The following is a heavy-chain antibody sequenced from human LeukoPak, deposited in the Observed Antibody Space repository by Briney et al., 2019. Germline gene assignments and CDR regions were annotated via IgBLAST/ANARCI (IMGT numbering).Heavy chain of an antibody. CDR1: GGTFSSYA. D-gene: IGHD1-14*01. J-gene: IGHJ3*02. Sequence: GASVKVSCKASGGTFSSYAISWVRQAPGQGLEWMGWISVYNDDTKYAQRFQGRATMTADISTSTAYMELRSLRSDDTALYYCARDNTVITLDAFDIWGQGTMVTVSS. CDR2: ISVYNDDT. CDR3: ARDNTVITLDAFDI. V-gene: IGHV1-18*01.